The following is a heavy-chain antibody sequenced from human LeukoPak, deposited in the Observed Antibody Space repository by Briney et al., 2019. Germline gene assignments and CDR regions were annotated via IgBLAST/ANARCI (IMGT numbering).Heavy chain of an antibody. Sequence: PSETLSLTCAVYGGSFSGYYWSWIRQPPGKGLEWMGEVNHSGSTNYNPSLKSRVTISVDTSKNQFSLKLSSVTAADTAVYYCARGRRDGYNYSGGRRFDYWGQGTLVTVSS. CDR2: VNHSGST. J-gene: IGHJ4*02. V-gene: IGHV4-34*01. D-gene: IGHD5-24*01. CDR3: ARGRRDGYNYSGGRRFDY. CDR1: GGSFSGYY.